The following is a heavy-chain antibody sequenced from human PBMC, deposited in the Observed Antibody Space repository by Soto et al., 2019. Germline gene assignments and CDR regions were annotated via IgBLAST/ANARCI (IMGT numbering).Heavy chain of an antibody. D-gene: IGHD3-22*01. J-gene: IGHJ4*02. CDR2: IIPVFNTV. CDR3: ARGDSGYVWFHEF. CDR1: GGLFSSYA. Sequence: QEQLVQSGAEVKKPGSAVKVSCKASGGLFSSYAISWVRQAPGQGLEWVGGIIPVFNTVYYAEKFQGRVTITADESTNTAYMELSSLRSEDTAMYYCARGDSGYVWFHEFWGQGTLVTVSS. V-gene: IGHV1-69*01.